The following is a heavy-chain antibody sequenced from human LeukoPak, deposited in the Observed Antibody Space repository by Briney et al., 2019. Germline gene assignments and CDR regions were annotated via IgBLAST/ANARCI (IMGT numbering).Heavy chain of an antibody. Sequence: GGSLRLSCAASGFTFSSFAMSWVRQAPGKGLEWVSAISGSDSTYYADSVKGRFTISRDNSRNTLYLQMNSPRAEDTAVYYCAILPGYSSGWYEVNYWGQGTLVTVSS. V-gene: IGHV3-23*01. D-gene: IGHD6-13*01. J-gene: IGHJ4*02. CDR3: AILPGYSSGWYEVNY. CDR1: GFTFSSFA. CDR2: ISGSDST.